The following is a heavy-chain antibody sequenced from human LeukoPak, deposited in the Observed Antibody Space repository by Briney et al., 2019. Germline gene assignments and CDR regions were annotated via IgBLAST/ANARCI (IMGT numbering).Heavy chain of an antibody. CDR3: ARRTSCSGGSCYPEY. D-gene: IGHD2-15*01. Sequence: GGSLRLSRALSRFTFSSYSMNWVRQSPGTGLEWVSALYSGGSTYYADSVKGRFTISRDNAKNSLYLQMDSLRDEDTAVYYCARRTSCSGGSCYPEYWGQGTLVTVSS. CDR1: RFTFSSYS. V-gene: IGHV3-66*04. J-gene: IGHJ4*02. CDR2: LYSGGST.